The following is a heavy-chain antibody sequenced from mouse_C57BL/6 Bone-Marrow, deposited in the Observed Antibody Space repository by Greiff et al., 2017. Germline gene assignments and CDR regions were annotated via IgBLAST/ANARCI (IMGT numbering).Heavy chain of an antibody. Sequence: EVQLQESGPVLVKPGASVKMSCKASGYTFTDYYMNWVKQSHGKSLEWIGVINPYNGGTSYNQKFKGKATLTVDKSSSTAYMELNSLTSEDSAVYYCAREDYGTSDYWGQGTTLTVSS. CDR1: GYTFTDYY. CDR3: AREDYGTSDY. CDR2: INPYNGGT. D-gene: IGHD2-1*01. V-gene: IGHV1-19*01. J-gene: IGHJ2*01.